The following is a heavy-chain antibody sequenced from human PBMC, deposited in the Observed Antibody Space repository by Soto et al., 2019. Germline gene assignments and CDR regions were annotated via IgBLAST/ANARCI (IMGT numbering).Heavy chain of an antibody. D-gene: IGHD4-17*01. CDR3: AKAPGRGEHVGMDV. J-gene: IGHJ6*02. V-gene: IGHV3-30*18. Sequence: VGSLRLSCAVSGFTFSNYAMHWARQAPGKGLEWVALISPDGSDKKYADSGRGRFTISRDNSKNTLYLQLNSLRAEDTALYYCAKAPGRGEHVGMDVWGLGTTVTVSS. CDR2: ISPDGSDK. CDR1: GFTFSNYA.